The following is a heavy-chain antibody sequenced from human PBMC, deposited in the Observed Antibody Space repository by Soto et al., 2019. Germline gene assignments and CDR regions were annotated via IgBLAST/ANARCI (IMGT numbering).Heavy chain of an antibody. V-gene: IGHV4-30-2*01. CDR2: IYHGGST. D-gene: IGHD5-12*01. CDR1: GASVTRDGNC. Sequence: TLSLTCSVSGASVTRDGNCWTWIRQPPGKGLEFVASIYHGGSTFYNPSLRSRVTISLDRSKNQFSLKLTSVTAADTAVYYCARELGGYRQIDDGGQRTLVTVSS. J-gene: IGHJ4*02. CDR3: ARELGGYRQIDD.